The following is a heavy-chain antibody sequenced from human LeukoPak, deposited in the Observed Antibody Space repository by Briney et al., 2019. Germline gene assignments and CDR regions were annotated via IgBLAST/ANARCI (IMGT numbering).Heavy chain of an antibody. CDR1: GYSFTNYW. V-gene: IGHV5-51*01. CDR3: ARHKVGIAAAGTDYFDY. Sequence: GESLKISCKGSGYSFTNYWIGWVRQMPGKGLEWMGIIYPSDSDTRYSPSFQGQVTISADKSISTAYLQWSSLKASDTAMYYCARHKVGIAAAGTDYFDYWGQGTLVTVSS. CDR2: IYPSDSDT. J-gene: IGHJ4*02. D-gene: IGHD6-13*01.